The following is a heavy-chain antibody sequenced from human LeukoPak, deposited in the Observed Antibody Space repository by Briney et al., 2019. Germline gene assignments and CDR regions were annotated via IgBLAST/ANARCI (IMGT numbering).Heavy chain of an antibody. CDR3: ARVFHIVATIRDYDY. CDR1: GYTFTSYY. Sequence: GASVTVSCKASGYTFTSYYMHWVRQAPGQGLEWMGIINPSGGSTSYAQKFQGRVTMTRDMSTSTVYMELSSLRSEDTAVYYCARVFHIVATIRDYDYWGQGTLVTVSS. CDR2: INPSGGST. J-gene: IGHJ4*02. V-gene: IGHV1-46*01. D-gene: IGHD5-12*01.